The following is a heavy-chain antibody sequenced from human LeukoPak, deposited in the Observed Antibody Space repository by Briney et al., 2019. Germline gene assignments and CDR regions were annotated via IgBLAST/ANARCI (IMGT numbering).Heavy chain of an antibody. Sequence: HPGGSLRLSCIASGFTVSSNYMTWVRQAPGKGLQWVSIIYNGGHTYYADSVKGRFTISRDNSKNTVYLQMHSLRAEDTAVYFCARARPLSGRPPNHFDYWGQGTLVTVPS. CDR1: GFTVSSNY. J-gene: IGHJ4*02. CDR2: IYNGGHT. CDR3: ARARPLSGRPPNHFDY. V-gene: IGHV3-53*01.